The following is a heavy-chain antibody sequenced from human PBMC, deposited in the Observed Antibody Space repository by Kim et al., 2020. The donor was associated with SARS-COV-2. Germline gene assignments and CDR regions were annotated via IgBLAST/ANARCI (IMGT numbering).Heavy chain of an antibody. V-gene: IGHV4-34*01. D-gene: IGHD6-13*01. CDR1: GGSFSGYY. CDR2: INHSGST. CDR3: SRVWTAAGRGRREYYFDY. J-gene: IGHJ4*01. Sequence: SETLSLTCAVYGGSFSGYYWSWIRQPPGKGLEWIGEINHSGSTNYNPSLKSRVTISFDTSKNQFSLKLSSVTAADTAVFYCSRVWTAAGRGRREYYFDY.